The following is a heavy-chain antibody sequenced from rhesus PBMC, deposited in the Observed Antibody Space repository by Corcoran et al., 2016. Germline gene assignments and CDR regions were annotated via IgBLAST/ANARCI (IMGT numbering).Heavy chain of an antibody. CDR2: VVCYSDRT. CDR1: GGSMSRHW. J-gene: IGHJ6*01. Sequence: QVQRRESGPGRVQPSETLSLTCTGSGGSMSRHWRSWLSHHPGEGLEWIGEVVCYSDRTNYNPSRKSRVTVSKDASKNQFFLKLNAVTAADTAVYYCARDRSYGNSYGLDSWGQGVVVTVSS. CDR3: ARDRSYGNSYGLDS. D-gene: IGHD4-35*01. V-gene: IGHV4-80*01.